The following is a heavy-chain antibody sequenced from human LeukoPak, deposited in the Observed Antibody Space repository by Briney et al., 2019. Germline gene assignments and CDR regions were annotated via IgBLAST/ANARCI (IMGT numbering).Heavy chain of an antibody. Sequence: SETLSLTCTVSGGSISSSSYYWGWIRQPPGKGLEWIGYIYYSGSTNYNPSLKSRVTISVDTSKNQFSLKLSSVTAADTAVYYCARLSYGSGSYYQAALDYWGQGTLVTVSS. D-gene: IGHD3-10*01. CDR1: GGSISSSSYY. CDR2: IYYSGST. CDR3: ARLSYGSGSYYQAALDY. V-gene: IGHV4-61*05. J-gene: IGHJ4*02.